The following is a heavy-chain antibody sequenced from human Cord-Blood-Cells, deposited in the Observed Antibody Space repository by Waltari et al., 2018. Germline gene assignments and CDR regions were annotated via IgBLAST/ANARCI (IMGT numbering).Heavy chain of an antibody. Sequence: EAQLVESGGGLVKPGGSLRLSCAASGFTFSSCSMTWVRQAPGKGLEWVSSISNSSSYIYYADSVKGRFTISRDNAKNSLYLQMNSLRAEDTAVYYCARDRYYGSGSYYDYWGQGTLVTVSS. CDR1: GFTFSSCS. V-gene: IGHV3-21*01. CDR3: ARDRYYGSGSYYDY. J-gene: IGHJ4*02. D-gene: IGHD3-10*01. CDR2: ISNSSSYI.